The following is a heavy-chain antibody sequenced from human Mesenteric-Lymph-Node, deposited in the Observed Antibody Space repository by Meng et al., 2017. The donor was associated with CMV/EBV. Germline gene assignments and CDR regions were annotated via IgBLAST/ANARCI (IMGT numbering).Heavy chain of an antibody. CDR2: ISSSSSYI. CDR3: ARGGWELDYFDY. D-gene: IGHD1-26*01. J-gene: IGHJ4*02. CDR1: GGSLSSTSYS. Sequence: ETLSLTCTVSGGSLSSTSYSWGWIRQAPGKGLEWVSSISSSSSYIYYADSVKGRFTISRDNAKNSLYLQMNSLRAEDTAVYYCARGGWELDYFDYWGQGTLVTVSS. V-gene: IGHV3-21*01.